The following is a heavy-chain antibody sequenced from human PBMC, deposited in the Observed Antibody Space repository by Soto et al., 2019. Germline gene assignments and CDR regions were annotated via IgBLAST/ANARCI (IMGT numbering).Heavy chain of an antibody. D-gene: IGHD4-17*01. CDR3: ARDVTTVTTLDY. Sequence: QVQLVQSGAEVKKSGASVKVSCKASGYTFTNYYIHWVRQAPGQGLEWIGIINPSGGSTSYAQQFQGRVTMTRDTSTSTVYMELSSLRSEDTAVYYCARDVTTVTTLDYWGQGTLVTVSS. V-gene: IGHV1-46*03. J-gene: IGHJ4*02. CDR1: GYTFTNYY. CDR2: INPSGGST.